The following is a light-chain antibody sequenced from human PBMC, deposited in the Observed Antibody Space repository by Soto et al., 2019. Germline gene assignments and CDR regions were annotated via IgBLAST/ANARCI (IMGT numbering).Light chain of an antibody. J-gene: IGKJ5*01. CDR1: QSVSIK. Sequence: EILITQSPATLSVSPGERATLSCRASQSVSIKLAWYQQKPGQAPRLLIYDTSTRANGIPARFSGSGSGTEFTLTLSSLQSEDFAVYYCQQYNNWHPITFGQGTRLEIK. CDR3: QQYNNWHPIT. CDR2: DTS. V-gene: IGKV3-15*01.